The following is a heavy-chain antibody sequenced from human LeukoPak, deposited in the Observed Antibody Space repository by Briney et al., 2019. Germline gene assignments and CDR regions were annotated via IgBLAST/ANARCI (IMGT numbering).Heavy chain of an antibody. D-gene: IGHD2-2*01. CDR1: GYSFTSYA. J-gene: IGHJ3*02. CDR2: ISAYNGNT. V-gene: IGHV1-18*01. Sequence: ASVKVSCKASGYSFTSYAISWVRQAPGQGREWMGWISAYNGNTDYAQKLQVRVTMTTDTPTSTAYMELRGLRSDDTAVYYCARSYCSSTSCYLDAFDIWGQGTMVTVSS. CDR3: ARSYCSSTSCYLDAFDI.